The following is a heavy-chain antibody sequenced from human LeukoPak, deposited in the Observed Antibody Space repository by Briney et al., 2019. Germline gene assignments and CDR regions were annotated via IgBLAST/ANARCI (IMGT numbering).Heavy chain of an antibody. Sequence: SGTLSLTCTVSGGSISSYYWSWIRLPPGKGLEWIGYIYYSGSTKYNPSLESRVTFSVDTSKNQVSLRLSSVTAADTAVYYCARLGSSTWYGADYWGQGTLVTVS. V-gene: IGHV4-59*08. D-gene: IGHD6-13*01. CDR3: ARLGSSTWYGADY. J-gene: IGHJ4*02. CDR2: IYYSGST. CDR1: GGSISSYY.